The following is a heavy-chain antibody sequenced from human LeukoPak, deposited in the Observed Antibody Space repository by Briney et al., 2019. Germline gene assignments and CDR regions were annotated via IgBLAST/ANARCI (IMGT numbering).Heavy chain of an antibody. CDR2: INHSGST. Sequence: SETLSLTCAVYGGSFSGYYWSWIRQPPGKGLEWIGEINHSGSTNYNPSLKSRVTISVDTSKNQFSLKLSSVTAADTAVYYCASSSRHYDFWSGYLQRYMDVWGKGTTVTVSS. J-gene: IGHJ6*03. V-gene: IGHV4-34*01. CDR3: ASSSRHYDFWSGYLQRYMDV. D-gene: IGHD3-3*01. CDR1: GGSFSGYY.